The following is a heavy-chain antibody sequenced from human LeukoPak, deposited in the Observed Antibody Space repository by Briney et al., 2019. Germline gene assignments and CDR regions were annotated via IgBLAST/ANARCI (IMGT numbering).Heavy chain of an antibody. CDR3: ARDRGSSWAPDDY. CDR1: GYTFTGYY. J-gene: IGHJ4*02. Sequence: GASVKVSCKASGYTFTGYYMHWVRQAPGQGLEWMGIINPTGGSTTYAQKFQGRVTMTRDTSTSTVYMELSSLRSEDTAVYYCARDRGSSWAPDDYWGQGTLVTVSS. D-gene: IGHD6-13*01. CDR2: INPTGGST. V-gene: IGHV1-46*01.